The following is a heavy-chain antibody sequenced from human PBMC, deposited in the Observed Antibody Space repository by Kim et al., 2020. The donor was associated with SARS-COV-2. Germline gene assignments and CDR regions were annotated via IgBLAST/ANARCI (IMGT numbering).Heavy chain of an antibody. D-gene: IGHD2-15*01. CDR3: VRRGGRGSRYFDL. Sequence: YSPSLKGRVTIAVDTSKNQFSLKLSSVTAADTAVYYCVRRGGRGSRYFDLWGRGTLVTVSS. V-gene: IGHV4-39*01. J-gene: IGHJ2*01.